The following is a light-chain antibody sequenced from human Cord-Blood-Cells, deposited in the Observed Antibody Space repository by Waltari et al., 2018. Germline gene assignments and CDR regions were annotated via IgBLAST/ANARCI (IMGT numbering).Light chain of an antibody. Sequence: DIQMTQSPSSLSASVLDRVTITCRARHCFSSYLNWNQQKPGKARKRLIYAASSLQRGVPSRFSGSGSGTEFTLTISSLQPEDFATYYCQQSDSTPYTVGQGTKLEIK. CDR3: QQSDSTPYT. V-gene: IGKV1-39*01. CDR2: AAS. CDR1: HCFSSY. J-gene: IGKJ2*01.